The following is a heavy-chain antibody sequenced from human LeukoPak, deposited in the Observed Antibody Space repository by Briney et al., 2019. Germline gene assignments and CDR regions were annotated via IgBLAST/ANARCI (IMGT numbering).Heavy chain of an antibody. D-gene: IGHD3-22*01. Sequence: GGPLRLSCAASGFTFSSYAMSWVRQAPGKGLEWVSALSGSGGSPYYADSVKGRFTISRDNSKNTLYLQMNSLRAEDTAVYYCANPTIHYYDSSGYYYTGDAFDIWGQGTMVTVSS. CDR1: GFTFSSYA. V-gene: IGHV3-23*01. CDR3: ANPTIHYYDSSGYYYTGDAFDI. J-gene: IGHJ3*02. CDR2: LSGSGGSP.